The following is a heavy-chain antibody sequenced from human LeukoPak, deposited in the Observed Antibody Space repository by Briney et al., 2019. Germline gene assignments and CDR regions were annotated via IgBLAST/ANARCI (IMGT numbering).Heavy chain of an antibody. CDR1: GGSISSSSYY. CDR3: ARMDGYNHFDY. V-gene: IGHV4-39*07. Sequence: PSETLSLTCTVSGGSISSSSYYWGWIRQPPGKGLEWIGSIYYSGSTYYNPSLKSRVTISVDTSKNQFSLKLSSVTAADTAVYYCARMDGYNHFDYWGQGTLVTVSS. CDR2: IYYSGST. J-gene: IGHJ4*02. D-gene: IGHD5-24*01.